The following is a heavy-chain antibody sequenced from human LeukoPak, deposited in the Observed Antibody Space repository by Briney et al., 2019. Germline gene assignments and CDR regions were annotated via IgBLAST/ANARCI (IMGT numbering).Heavy chain of an antibody. CDR1: GGSFSGYY. J-gene: IGHJ6*03. D-gene: IGHD5-12*01. CDR3: ARVAEKWLRGYYYYMDV. V-gene: IGHV4-59*10. CDR2: IYTSGST. Sequence: PSETLSLTCAVYGGSFSGYYWSWIRQPPGKGLEWIGRIYTSGSTNYNPSLKSRVTMSVDTSKNQFSLKLSSVTAADTAVYYCARVAEKWLRGYYYYMDVWGKGTTVTISS.